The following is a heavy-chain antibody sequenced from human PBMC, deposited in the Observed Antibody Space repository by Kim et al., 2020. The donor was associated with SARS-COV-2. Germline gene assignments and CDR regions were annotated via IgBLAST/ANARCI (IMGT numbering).Heavy chain of an antibody. Sequence: YNPSLKSRVTISVDRSKNQFSLKLSSVTAADTAVYYCARGSGILGSAFDIWGQGTMVTVSS. CDR3: ARGSGILGSAFDI. J-gene: IGHJ3*02. V-gene: IGHV4-30-2*01. D-gene: IGHD3-3*02.